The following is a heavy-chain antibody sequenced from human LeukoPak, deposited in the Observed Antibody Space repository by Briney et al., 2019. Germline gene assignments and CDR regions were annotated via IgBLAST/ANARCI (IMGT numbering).Heavy chain of an antibody. CDR2: ISAYNGNT. J-gene: IGHJ5*02. V-gene: IGHV1-18*01. CDR3: ARDKGGWSSSWYWFDP. D-gene: IGHD6-13*01. CDR1: GYTFTSYG. Sequence: ASVKVSCKASGYTFTSYGISWVRQAPGQGLEWMGWISAYNGNTNYAQKLQGRVTMTTDTSTGTAYMELRSLRSDDTAVYYCARDKGGWSSSWYWFDPWGQGTLVTVSS.